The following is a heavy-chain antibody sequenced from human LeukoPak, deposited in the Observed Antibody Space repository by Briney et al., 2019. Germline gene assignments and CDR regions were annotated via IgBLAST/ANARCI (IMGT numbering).Heavy chain of an antibody. CDR1: GGSISSGGYY. Sequence: SETLPLTCTVSGGSISSGGYYWSWIRQHPGKGLEWIGYIYYSGSTYYNPSLKSRVTISVDTSKNQFSMNLSSVTAADTAVYYCARLSSRWYFSPDYWGQGPLVTVSS. J-gene: IGHJ4*02. CDR3: ARLSSRWYFSPDY. CDR2: IYYSGST. V-gene: IGHV4-31*03. D-gene: IGHD6-19*01.